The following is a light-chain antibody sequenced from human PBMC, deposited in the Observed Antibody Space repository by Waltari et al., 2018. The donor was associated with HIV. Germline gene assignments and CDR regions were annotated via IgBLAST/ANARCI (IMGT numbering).Light chain of an antibody. Sequence: EIVVTQSPGTLSLSPGERATLSCRASQSVRSSNLAWYQQKPGQAPRLLIYGASTRATGIPARFSGSGSGTEFTLTISSLQSEDFAVYYCQQYNNWPSWTFGQGTKVEIK. CDR3: QQYNNWPSWT. J-gene: IGKJ1*01. CDR1: QSVRSSN. CDR2: GAS. V-gene: IGKV3-15*01.